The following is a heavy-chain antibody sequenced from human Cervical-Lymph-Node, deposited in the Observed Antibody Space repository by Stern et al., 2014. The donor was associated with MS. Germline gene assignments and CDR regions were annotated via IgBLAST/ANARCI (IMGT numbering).Heavy chain of an antibody. CDR1: GFTFSSYG. D-gene: IGHD1-26*01. V-gene: IGHV3-30*18. CDR2: IIYYCSHK. Sequence: VQLVESGAGVVQPGRSLRVSCTASGFTFSSYGMNWVRQAPGQGLEWVGVIIYYCSHKYYGESVQGRFTISRDNSKNTLYLQMNSLRAEDTAVYYCAKDLGGSYYHYYYGMDVWGQGTTVTVSS. CDR3: AKDLGGSYYHYYYGMDV. J-gene: IGHJ6*02.